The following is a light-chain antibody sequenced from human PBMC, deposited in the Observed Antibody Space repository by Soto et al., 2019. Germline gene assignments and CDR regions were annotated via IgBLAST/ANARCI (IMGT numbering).Light chain of an antibody. Sequence: QSVLTQPPSVSGAPGQRVTISCTGSSSNIGAAYDVHWYQQYPGTAPKLLIYANINRPSGVPDRFSGSKSGTSASLAITGLQTEDEAHYYCQSYDSSLSGVVFGGGTQLTVL. V-gene: IGLV1-40*01. CDR1: SSNIGAAYD. CDR2: ANI. CDR3: QSYDSSLSGVV. J-gene: IGLJ3*02.